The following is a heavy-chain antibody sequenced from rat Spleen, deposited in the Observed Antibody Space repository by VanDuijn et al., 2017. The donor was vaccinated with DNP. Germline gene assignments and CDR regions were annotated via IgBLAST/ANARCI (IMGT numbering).Heavy chain of an antibody. D-gene: IGHD1-7*01. V-gene: IGHV3-1*01. Sequence: EVQLQESGPGLVKPSQSLSLTCSVTGYSITSNYWGWIRRFPGNKMEWIGHISYSGSTNYNPSLRSRLSITRDTSKNHFFLHLNSVTTEDTATYYCARWTRYFDYWGQGVMVTVSS. J-gene: IGHJ2*01. CDR1: GYSITSNY. CDR3: ARWTRYFDY. CDR2: ISYSGST.